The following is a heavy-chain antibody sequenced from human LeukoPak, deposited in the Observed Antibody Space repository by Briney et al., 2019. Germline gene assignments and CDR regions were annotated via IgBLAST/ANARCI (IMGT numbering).Heavy chain of an antibody. D-gene: IGHD3-10*01. CDR3: ARDRAGSYLNYYYYYGMDV. J-gene: IGHJ6*02. V-gene: IGHV3-30*02. Sequence: PGGSLRLSCAASGFTFSSYGMHWVRQAPGKGLEWVAFIRYDGSNEYYADSVKGRFTISRDNSKNTLYLQMNSLRAEDTAVYYCARDRAGSYLNYYYYYGMDVWGQGTTVTVSS. CDR2: IRYDGSNE. CDR1: GFTFSSYG.